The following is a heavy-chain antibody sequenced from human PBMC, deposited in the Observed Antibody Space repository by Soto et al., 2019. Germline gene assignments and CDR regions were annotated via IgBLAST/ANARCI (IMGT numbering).Heavy chain of an antibody. CDR1: GFTFSSYG. D-gene: IGHD6-13*01. Sequence: QVQLVESGGGVVQPGRSLRLSCAASGFTFSSYGMHWVRQAPGKGLEWVAVIWYDGSNKYYADSVKGRFTISRDNSKNRLYLQMNSLRAEDTAVYYCARDRAGIAAAGFYFDYWGQGTLVTVSS. J-gene: IGHJ4*02. V-gene: IGHV3-33*01. CDR3: ARDRAGIAAAGFYFDY. CDR2: IWYDGSNK.